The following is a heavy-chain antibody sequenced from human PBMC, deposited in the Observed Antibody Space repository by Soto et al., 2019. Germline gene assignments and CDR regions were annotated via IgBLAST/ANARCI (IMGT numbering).Heavy chain of an antibody. Sequence: RGALLLSCVSSGFTFTNAWMSWVRQAPGKGLEWVGRIKSKTDGGTADYAAPVKGRFTISRDDSKKTLYMQMNSLKTEDTAVYYCTTERRVNPDYWGLGTLVTVSS. D-gene: IGHD3-3*01. CDR3: TTERRVNPDY. CDR2: IKSKTDGGTA. V-gene: IGHV3-15*01. CDR1: GFTFTNAW. J-gene: IGHJ4*02.